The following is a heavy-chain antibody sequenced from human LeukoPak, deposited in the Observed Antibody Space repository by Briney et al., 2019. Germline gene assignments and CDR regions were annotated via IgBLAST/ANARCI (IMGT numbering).Heavy chain of an antibody. Sequence: GGSLRPSCAASGFTFSSYSMNWVRQAPGKGLEWVSSISSSSSYIYYADSVKGRFTISRDNAKNSLYLQMNSLRAEDTAVYYCARGSIAARLNYFDYWGQGTLVTVSS. CDR3: ARGSIAARLNYFDY. J-gene: IGHJ4*02. V-gene: IGHV3-21*01. CDR2: ISSSSSYI. D-gene: IGHD6-6*01. CDR1: GFTFSSYS.